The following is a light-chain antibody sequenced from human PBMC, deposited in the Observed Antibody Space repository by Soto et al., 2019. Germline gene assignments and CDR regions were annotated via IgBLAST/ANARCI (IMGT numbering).Light chain of an antibody. CDR1: STDVGYY. J-gene: IGLJ1*01. V-gene: IGLV2-14*03. Sequence: QSVLTQPASLSGSPGQSITISCTGVSTDVGYYVSWYQHHPGNAPRLIIYDVSFRPFGVSDRFSGSKSGETASLTIAGLQXDDEAFYYCGAYTSSASPYVFGTGTKLTVL. CDR2: DVS. CDR3: GAYTSSASPYV.